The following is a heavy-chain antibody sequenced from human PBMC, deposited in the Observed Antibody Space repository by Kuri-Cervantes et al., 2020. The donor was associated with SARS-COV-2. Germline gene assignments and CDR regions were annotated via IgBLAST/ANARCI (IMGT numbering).Heavy chain of an antibody. D-gene: IGHD3-3*01. CDR3: ARDGLLRFLEWLFMYYFDY. Sequence: GGSLRLYCAASGFTFSSYAMHRVRQAPGKGLEWVAVISDDGSNKYYADSVKGRFTISRDNSKNTLYLQMNSLRAEDTVVYYCARDGLLRFLEWLFMYYFDYWGQGTLVTVSS. J-gene: IGHJ4*02. CDR1: GFTFSSYA. V-gene: IGHV3-30-3*01. CDR2: ISDDGSNK.